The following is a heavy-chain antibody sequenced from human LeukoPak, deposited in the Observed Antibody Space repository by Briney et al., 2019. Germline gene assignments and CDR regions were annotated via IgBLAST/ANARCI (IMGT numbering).Heavy chain of an antibody. CDR2: IIPILGIA. CDR1: GGTFSSYA. Sequence: GASVKVSCKASGGTFSSYAISWVRQAPGQGLEWMGRIIPILGIANYAQKFQGRVTITTDESTSTAYMELSSLRSEDTAVYYCARDDAFDIWGQGTMVTVSS. CDR3: ARDDAFDI. J-gene: IGHJ3*02. V-gene: IGHV1-69*04.